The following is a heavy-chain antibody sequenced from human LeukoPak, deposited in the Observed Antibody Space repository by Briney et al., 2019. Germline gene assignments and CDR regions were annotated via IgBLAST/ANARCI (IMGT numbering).Heavy chain of an antibody. CDR2: IWYDGSNK. CDR3: ARDLLAGQFDY. CDR1: GFTFSSYG. Sequence: GGSLRLSCAASGFTFSSYGMHWVRQAPGKGLEWVAVIWYDGSNKYYADSVKGRFTISRDNSKNTLYLQMNSLRAEDTAVYYCARDLLAGQFDYWGQGTLVTDSS. V-gene: IGHV3-33*01. D-gene: IGHD3-9*01. J-gene: IGHJ4*02.